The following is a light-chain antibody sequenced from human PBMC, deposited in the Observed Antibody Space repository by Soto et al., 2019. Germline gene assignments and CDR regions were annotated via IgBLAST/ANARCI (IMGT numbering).Light chain of an antibody. J-gene: IGKJ1*01. V-gene: IGKV1-6*01. CDR1: QAIRND. Sequence: AIQMTQSPSSLSASVGDRVIITCRASQAIRNDLGWYQQKPGKAPKLLIYTASTLQSWVPSRFSGSGSGAGFILTIRSLQPEDSATYYCLHDYSYPRTFGQGTKVEIK. CDR3: LHDYSYPRT. CDR2: TAS.